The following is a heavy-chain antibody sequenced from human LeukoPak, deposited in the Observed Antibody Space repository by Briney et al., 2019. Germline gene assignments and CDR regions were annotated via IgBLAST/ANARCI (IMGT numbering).Heavy chain of an antibody. CDR2: ISYSGNT. Sequence: SETLSLTCTVAGGSISNYYWTWIRQPPGKGREWIGFISYSGNTNYNPSLKSRVTISLDTSKNPFSLKLISVSAAATAVYYCARGVGSGYTDYWGQGALVTVSS. CDR3: ARGVGSGYTDY. D-gene: IGHD3-22*01. CDR1: GGSISNYY. V-gene: IGHV4-59*01. J-gene: IGHJ4*02.